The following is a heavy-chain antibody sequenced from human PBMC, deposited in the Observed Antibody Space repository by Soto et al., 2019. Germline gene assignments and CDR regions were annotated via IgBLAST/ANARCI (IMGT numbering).Heavy chain of an antibody. V-gene: IGHV1-8*01. Sequence: GASVKVSCKASGYTCTSYDINWVRQATGQELEWMGWMNPNSGNTGYAQKFQGRVTMTRNTSISTAYMELSSLRSEDTAAYYCARVGATGRGYYYYHYSMDVWGKGTTVTVSS. D-gene: IGHD1-26*01. CDR2: MNPNSGNT. CDR3: ARVGATGRGYYYYHYSMDV. J-gene: IGHJ6*03. CDR1: GYTCTSYD.